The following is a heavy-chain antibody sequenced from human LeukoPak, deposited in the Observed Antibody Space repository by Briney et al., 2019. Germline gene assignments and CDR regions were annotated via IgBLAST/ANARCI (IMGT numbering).Heavy chain of an antibody. V-gene: IGHV4-39*07. D-gene: IGHD2-2*01. J-gene: IGHJ4*02. Sequence: SETLSLTCTVSGGSISSSSYYWGWIRQPPGTGLEWIGSIYYSGSTYYNPSLKSRVTISVDTSKNQFSLKLSSVTAADTAVYYCARVVAVVVPAAIDYWGQGTLVTVSS. CDR3: ARVVAVVVPAAIDY. CDR2: IYYSGST. CDR1: GGSISSSSYY.